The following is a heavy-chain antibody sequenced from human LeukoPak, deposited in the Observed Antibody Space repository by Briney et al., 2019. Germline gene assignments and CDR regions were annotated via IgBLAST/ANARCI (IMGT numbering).Heavy chain of an antibody. V-gene: IGHV3-23*01. J-gene: IGHJ4*02. CDR3: AKDLAFGTTYYFDY. CDR1: GFTFRSHA. Sequence: GGSLRLSCVGSGFTFRSHAMSWVRQAPEKGLEFVSGIYENGGTTYYADSVKGRFSISRDNSKNTLYLQMDSLRAEDTAVYYCAKDLAFGTTYYFDYWGQGTLVTVSS. D-gene: IGHD1-7*01. CDR2: IYENGGTT.